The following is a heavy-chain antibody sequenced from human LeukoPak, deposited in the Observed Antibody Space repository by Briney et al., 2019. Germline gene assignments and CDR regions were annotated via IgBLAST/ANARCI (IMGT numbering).Heavy chain of an antibody. D-gene: IGHD3-3*01. CDR3: ATGMYYDFWSGYYDDY. CDR1: GGTFISYA. CDR2: IIPIFGTA. Sequence: SVKVSCKASGGTFISYAISWVRQAPGQGLEWMGGIIPIFGTANYAQKFQGRDTITADESTSTAYMELSSLRSEDTAVYYCATGMYYDFWSGYYDDYWGQGTLVTVSS. J-gene: IGHJ4*02. V-gene: IGHV1-69*13.